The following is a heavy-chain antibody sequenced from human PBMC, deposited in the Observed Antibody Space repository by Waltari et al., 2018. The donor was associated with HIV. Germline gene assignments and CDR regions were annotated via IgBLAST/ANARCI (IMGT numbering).Heavy chain of an antibody. D-gene: IGHD6-13*01. CDR2: VEPEDGET. Sequence: EVHLVQSGPEVKKPGATVKISCTVSGYTFTDYYIHGLREAPGKGLEWMGLVEPEDGETGYAAQFQGRLTTSADTSAATVSFELTGLRSDDTAIYYCASLAAAVYFDAWGQGTPLSVSS. CDR3: ASLAAAVYFDA. J-gene: IGHJ4*02. V-gene: IGHV1-69-2*01. CDR1: GYTFTDYY.